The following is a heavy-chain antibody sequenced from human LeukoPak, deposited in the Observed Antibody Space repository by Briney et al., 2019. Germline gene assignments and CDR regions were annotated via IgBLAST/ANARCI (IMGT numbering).Heavy chain of an antibody. CDR2: IYNSGST. J-gene: IGHJ4*02. CDR3: ARHRGVYGDYALDY. Sequence: SETLSLTCTVSGGSISSYYWSWIRQPPGKGLEWIGFIYNSGSTNFNPSLKSRVTISLDTSEKQFSLKLNSVTAADTAVYFCARHRGVYGDYALDYWGQGTLVTVSS. CDR1: GGSISSYY. D-gene: IGHD4-17*01. V-gene: IGHV4-59*08.